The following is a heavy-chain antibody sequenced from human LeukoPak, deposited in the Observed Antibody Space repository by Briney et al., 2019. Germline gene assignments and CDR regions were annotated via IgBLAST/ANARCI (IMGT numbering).Heavy chain of an antibody. V-gene: IGHV3-33*01. D-gene: IGHD4-17*01. Sequence: GGSLRLSCAASGFTFSSYGMHWVRQAPGKGLEWVAVIWFDGSDKYYADSVKGRFTISRDNSKNTLYLQMNSLRAEDTAVYYCARFSKPGYGDYLYYFDYWGQGTLVTVSS. CDR3: ARFSKPGYGDYLYYFDY. CDR1: GFTFSSYG. CDR2: IWFDGSDK. J-gene: IGHJ4*02.